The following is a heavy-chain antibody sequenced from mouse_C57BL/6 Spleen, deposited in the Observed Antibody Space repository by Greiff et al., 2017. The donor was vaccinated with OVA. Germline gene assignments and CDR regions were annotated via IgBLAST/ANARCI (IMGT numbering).Heavy chain of an antibody. CDR3: GIGYDRSAY. CDR2: IYPGDGDT. V-gene: IGHV1-82*01. D-gene: IGHD2-2*01. Sequence: VQLQQSGPELVKPGASVKISCKASGYAFSSSWMNWVKQRPGKGLEWIGRIYPGDGDTNYNGKFTGKATLTADKSSSTAYMQRSSLTAEEAAVYFCGIGYDRSAYWGQGTLVTVSA. J-gene: IGHJ3*01. CDR1: GYAFSSSW.